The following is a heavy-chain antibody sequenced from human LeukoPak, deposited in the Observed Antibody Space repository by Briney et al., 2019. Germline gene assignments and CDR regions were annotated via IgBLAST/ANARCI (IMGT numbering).Heavy chain of an antibody. Sequence: ASVKVSCKASGHTFTSYDINWVRQATGQGLEWMGWMNPNSGNTGYAQKFQGRVTMTRNTSISTAYMELSSLRSEDTAVYYCASWGSGSYWSFDYWGQGTLVTVSS. J-gene: IGHJ4*02. CDR3: ASWGSGSYWSFDY. CDR1: GHTFTSYD. D-gene: IGHD1-26*01. V-gene: IGHV1-8*01. CDR2: MNPNSGNT.